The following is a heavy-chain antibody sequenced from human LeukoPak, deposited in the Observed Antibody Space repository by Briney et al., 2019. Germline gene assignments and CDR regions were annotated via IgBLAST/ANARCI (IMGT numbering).Heavy chain of an antibody. CDR1: GGSISSSRYY. CDR2: IYYSGST. D-gene: IGHD3-10*01. CDR3: ASLLWCGDTDRGP. J-gene: IGHJ5*02. V-gene: IGHV4-39*01. Sequence: SPTLSLTCPVSGGSISSSRYYWGWIRQPPGKGLEWIGSIYYSGSTYYNPSLKSRVTISVDTSKNQFSLKLSSVTAADTAVYYCASLLWCGDTDRGPWGQGTRVTVTA.